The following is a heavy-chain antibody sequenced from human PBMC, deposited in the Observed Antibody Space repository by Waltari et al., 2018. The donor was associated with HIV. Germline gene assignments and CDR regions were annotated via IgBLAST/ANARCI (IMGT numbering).Heavy chain of an antibody. D-gene: IGHD3-22*01. CDR1: GCTFSSYS. CDR3: ARDPYYYDSSGYLCYFDY. Sequence: HVELVAAGGGLIKTGRSLRRSFAASGCTFSSYSMHWIRQAPGKGLEWVAVISYDGSNKYYADSVKGRFTISRDNSKNTLYLQMNSLRAEHTAVYYCARDPYYYDSSGYLCYFDYWGQGTLVTVSS. CDR2: ISYDGSNK. J-gene: IGHJ4*02. V-gene: IGHV3-30-3*01.